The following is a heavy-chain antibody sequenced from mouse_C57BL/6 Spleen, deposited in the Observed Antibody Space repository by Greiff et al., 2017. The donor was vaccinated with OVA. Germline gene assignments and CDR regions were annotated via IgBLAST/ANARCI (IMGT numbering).Heavy chain of an antibody. V-gene: IGHV1-50*01. Sequence: VKLMESGAELVKPGASVKLSCKASGYTFTSYWMQWVKQRPGQGLEWIGEIDPSDSYTNYNQKFKGKATLTVDTSSSTAYMQLSSLTSEDSAVYYCASRGMGLYAMDYWGQGTSVTVSS. CDR1: GYTFTSYW. CDR3: ASRGMGLYAMDY. J-gene: IGHJ4*01. D-gene: IGHD4-1*01. CDR2: IDPSDSYT.